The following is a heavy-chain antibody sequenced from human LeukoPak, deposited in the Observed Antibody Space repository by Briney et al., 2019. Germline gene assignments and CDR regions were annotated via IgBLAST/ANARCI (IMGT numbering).Heavy chain of an antibody. CDR2: IRYDGSNK. J-gene: IGHJ6*03. Sequence: GGSLRLSCAASGFTFSSYGMHWVRQAPGKGLEWVAFIRYDGSNKYYADSVKGRFTISRDNSKNTLYLQMNSLRAEDTAVYYCAKDEQQLARYYYYMDVWGKGTTVTVSS. CDR1: GFTFSSYG. V-gene: IGHV3-30*02. D-gene: IGHD6-13*01. CDR3: AKDEQQLARYYYYMDV.